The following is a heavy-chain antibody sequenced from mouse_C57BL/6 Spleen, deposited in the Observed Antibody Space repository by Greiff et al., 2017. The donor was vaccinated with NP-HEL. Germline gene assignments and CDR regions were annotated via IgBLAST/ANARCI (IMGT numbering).Heavy chain of an antibody. CDR3: ARKGAYSNYGGY. CDR1: GYTFTNYW. J-gene: IGHJ2*01. Sequence: VQLQQSGAELVRPGPSVKMSCKASGYTFTNYWIGWAKQRPGHGLEWIGDIYPGGGYTNYNEKFKGKATLTADKSSSTAYMQFSSLTSEDSAIYYCARKGAYSNYGGYWGQGTTLTVSS. D-gene: IGHD2-5*01. V-gene: IGHV1-63*01. CDR2: IYPGGGYT.